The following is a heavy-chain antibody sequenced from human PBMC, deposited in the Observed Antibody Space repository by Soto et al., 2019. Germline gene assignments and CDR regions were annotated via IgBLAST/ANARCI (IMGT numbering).Heavy chain of an antibody. V-gene: IGHV1-3*01. CDR3: FIVVVPAAIYGKDGVGFDY. D-gene: IGHD2-2*01. J-gene: IGHJ4*02. CDR2: INAGNGNT. Sequence: QVQLVQSGAEVKKPGASVKVSCKASGYTFTSYAMHWVRQAPGQRLEWMGWINAGNGNTKYSQKFQGRVTITRDTSASTAYMELSSLRSEDTAVYYCFIVVVPAAIYGKDGVGFDYWGQGTLVTVSS. CDR1: GYTFTSYA.